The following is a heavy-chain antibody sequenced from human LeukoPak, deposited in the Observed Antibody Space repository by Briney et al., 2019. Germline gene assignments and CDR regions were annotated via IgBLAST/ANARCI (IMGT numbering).Heavy chain of an antibody. Sequence: GASVKVSCKASGYTFTSYDINWVRQATGQGLEWMGWMNPNSGNTGYAQKFQGRVTMTRNTSISTAYMELSSLRSEDTAVYYCARASGVVVPGPIDFDYWGQGTLVTVSS. CDR3: ARASGVVVPGPIDFDY. V-gene: IGHV1-8*01. J-gene: IGHJ4*02. CDR2: MNPNSGNT. D-gene: IGHD2-2*01. CDR1: GYTFTSYD.